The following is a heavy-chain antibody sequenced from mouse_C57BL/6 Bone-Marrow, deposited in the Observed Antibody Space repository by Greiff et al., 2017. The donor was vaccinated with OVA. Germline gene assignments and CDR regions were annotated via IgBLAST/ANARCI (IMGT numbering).Heavy chain of an antibody. Sequence: EVKLVESGGGLVKPGGSLKLSCAASGFTFSSYAMSWVRQTPEKRLEWVATISDGGSYTYYPDNVKGRLTISRDNAKNNLYLQMSHLKSEDTAMYDCAREGGMITTVDYWGQGTTLTVSS. V-gene: IGHV5-4*01. J-gene: IGHJ2*01. CDR1: GFTFSSYA. CDR2: ISDGGSYT. D-gene: IGHD2-4*01. CDR3: AREGGMITTVDY.